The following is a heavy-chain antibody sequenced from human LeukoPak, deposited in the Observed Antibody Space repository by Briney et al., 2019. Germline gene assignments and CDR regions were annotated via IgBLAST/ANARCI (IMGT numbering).Heavy chain of an antibody. J-gene: IGHJ4*02. V-gene: IGHV1-2*02. CDR3: ARLMIVVVNEIYYFDY. Sequence: ASVKVSCKASGYTFTGYYMHWVRQAPGQGLEWMGWINPNSGGTNYAQKFQGRVTMTRDTSISTVYMELSRVRSDDTAVYYCARLMIVVVNEIYYFDYWGQGSLVTVSS. D-gene: IGHD3-22*01. CDR1: GYTFTGYY. CDR2: INPNSGGT.